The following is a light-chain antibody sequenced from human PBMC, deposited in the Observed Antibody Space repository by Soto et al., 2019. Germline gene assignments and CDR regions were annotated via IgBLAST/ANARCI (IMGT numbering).Light chain of an antibody. CDR1: RGVLFSSYEKNY. CDR3: QQFYSHPYT. CDR2: WAS. Sequence: DIVMTQSPDSLAVSLGERATTTGSSGRGVLFSSYEKNYLAWYQQKQGQPPKLLVSWASTRESGVPDRFSGSGSGTDFTLTITSLQTEDMAVYYCQQFYSHPYTFGQVTKLEIK. J-gene: IGKJ2*01. V-gene: IGKV4-1*01.